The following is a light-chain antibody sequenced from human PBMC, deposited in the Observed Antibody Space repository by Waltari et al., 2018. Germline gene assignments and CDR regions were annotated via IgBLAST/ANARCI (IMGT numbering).Light chain of an antibody. CDR1: SSDVGGSNY. CDR2: DVT. J-gene: IGLJ3*02. V-gene: IGLV2-8*01. CDR3: NSYAGSNNFPWV. Sequence: QSALTQPPSASGSPGQSVTISCTGTSSDVGGSNYVSWYQQHPGKAPKLMIYDVTKRPSGVPDRFSGSKSSNTASLTVSGLQAEDEADYYCNSYAGSNNFPWVFGGGTKLTVL.